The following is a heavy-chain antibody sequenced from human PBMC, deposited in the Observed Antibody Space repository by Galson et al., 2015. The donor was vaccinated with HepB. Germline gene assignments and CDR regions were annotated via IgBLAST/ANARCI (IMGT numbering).Heavy chain of an antibody. Sequence: CAISGDSVSSNSAAWNWIRQSPSRGLEWLGRTYYRSKWYNDYAVSVKSRITINPDTSKNQFSLKLSSVTAADTAVYYCARWGYGSRTYYVEGPFDYWGQGTLVTVSS. CDR1: GDSVSSNSAA. V-gene: IGHV6-1*01. CDR3: ARWGYGSRTYYVEGPFDY. J-gene: IGHJ4*02. D-gene: IGHD3-10*01. CDR2: TYYRSKWYN.